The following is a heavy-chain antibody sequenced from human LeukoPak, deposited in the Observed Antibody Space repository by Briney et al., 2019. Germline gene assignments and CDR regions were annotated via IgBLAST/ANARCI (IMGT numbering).Heavy chain of an antibody. CDR1: GGSISSGTYY. J-gene: IGHJ5*02. CDR3: ARHWGTVATTLWFDP. CDR2: IYYSGST. D-gene: IGHD4-23*01. V-gene: IGHV4-39*01. Sequence: SETLSLTCTVSGGSISSGTYYWAWIRQPPGKGLEWIGSIYYSGSTYYDPSLKSRVTISVDTSKNQFSLKLTSVTAADTAVYHCARHWGTVATTLWFDPWGQGALVTVSS.